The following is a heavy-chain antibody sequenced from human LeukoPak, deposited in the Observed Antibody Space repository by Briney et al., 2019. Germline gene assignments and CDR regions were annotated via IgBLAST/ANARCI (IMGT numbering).Heavy chain of an antibody. CDR1: GYTFTSYY. D-gene: IGHD3-3*01. CDR2: INPSGGST. V-gene: IGHV1-46*01. J-gene: IGHJ5*02. CDR3: ARGLSITISGVVPGWFDP. Sequence: ASVKVSCKASGYTFTSYYMHWVRQAPGQGLEWMGIINPSGGSTSYAQKFQGRVTMTRDMSTSTVYMELSSLISEDTAVYYCARGLSITISGVVPGWFDPWGQGTLVTVSP.